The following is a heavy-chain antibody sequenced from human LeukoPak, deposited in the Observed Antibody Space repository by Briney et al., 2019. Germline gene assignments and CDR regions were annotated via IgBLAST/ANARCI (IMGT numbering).Heavy chain of an antibody. Sequence: PGGSLRLSCAASGFTSSSYSMNWVRQAPGKGLEWVSYISSSSSTIYYADSVKGRFTISRDNAKNSLYLQMNSLRAEDTAVYYCARDKLHGSWYFDPWGQGTLVTVSS. CDR2: ISSSSSTI. D-gene: IGHD6-13*01. V-gene: IGHV3-48*01. J-gene: IGHJ5*02. CDR3: ARDKLHGSWYFDP. CDR1: GFTSSSYS.